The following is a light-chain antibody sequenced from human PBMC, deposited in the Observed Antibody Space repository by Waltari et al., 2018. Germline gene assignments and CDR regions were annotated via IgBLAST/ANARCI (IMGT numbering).Light chain of an antibody. CDR1: SSDVGGYNY. Sequence: QSALTQPASVSGSPGQSITISCTGTSSDVGGYNYVSWYQQHPGKAPKLLIYDVSNRPSGVSKRFSGSKSGTTASLTISGLQAEDEADYYCSSYTSSSTLVFGGGTKLTVL. CDR2: DVS. J-gene: IGLJ2*01. V-gene: IGLV2-14*03. CDR3: SSYTSSSTLV.